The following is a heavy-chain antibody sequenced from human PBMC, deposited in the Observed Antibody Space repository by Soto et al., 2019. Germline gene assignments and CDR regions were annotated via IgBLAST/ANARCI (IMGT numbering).Heavy chain of an antibody. D-gene: IGHD6-19*01. CDR1: GFTFSGSA. CDR2: IRSKANSYAT. V-gene: IGHV3-73*02. Sequence: EVQLVESGGGLVQPGGSLKLSCAASGFTFSGSAMHWVRQASGKGLEWVGRIRSKANSYATAYVASVKGRFTISRDDSKNTAYLQMNSLKTEDTAVYYCIPGITVAGGYYWGQGTLVTVFS. J-gene: IGHJ4*02. CDR3: IPGITVAGGYY.